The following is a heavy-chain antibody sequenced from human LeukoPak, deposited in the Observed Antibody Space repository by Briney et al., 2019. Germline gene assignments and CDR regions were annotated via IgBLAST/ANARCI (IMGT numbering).Heavy chain of an antibody. CDR3: ARGDIPLDY. D-gene: IGHD2-21*01. J-gene: IGHJ4*02. Sequence: SQTLSLTCAISGDSVSSNTVAWNWIRQSPSRGLEWLGRTYFKSKWNNNYAISVKSRITISPDTSKNQFSLQLNSVTPEDTAVYYCARGDIPLDYWGQGTLVTVSS. V-gene: IGHV6-1*01. CDR1: GDSVSSNTVA. CDR2: TYFKSKWNN.